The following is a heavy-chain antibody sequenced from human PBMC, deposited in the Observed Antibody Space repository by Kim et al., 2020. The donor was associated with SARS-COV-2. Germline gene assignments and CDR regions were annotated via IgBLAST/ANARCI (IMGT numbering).Heavy chain of an antibody. V-gene: IGHV3-9*01. CDR3: AKPREYYDSSGYKGMDV. CDR1: GFTFDDYA. J-gene: IGHJ6*02. CDR2: ISWNSGSI. D-gene: IGHD3-22*01. Sequence: GGSLRLSCAAFGFTFDDYAMHWVRQAPGKGLEWVSGISWNSGSIGYADSVKGRFTISRDNAKNSLYLQMNSLRAEDTALYYCAKPREYYDSSGYKGMDVWGQGTTVTVSS.